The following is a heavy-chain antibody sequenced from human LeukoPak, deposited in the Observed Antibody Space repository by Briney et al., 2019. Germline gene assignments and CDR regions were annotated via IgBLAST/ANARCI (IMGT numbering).Heavy chain of an antibody. Sequence: SVKVSCKASGGSFSSYAISWVRQAPGQGLEWMGGIIPIFGTANYAQKFQGRVTITADESTSTAYMELSSLRSEDTAVYYCARDPSRYQPNIWWFDPWGQGTLVTVSS. D-gene: IGHD2-2*01. V-gene: IGHV1-69*13. J-gene: IGHJ5*02. CDR3: ARDPSRYQPNIWWFDP. CDR2: IIPIFGTA. CDR1: GGSFSSYA.